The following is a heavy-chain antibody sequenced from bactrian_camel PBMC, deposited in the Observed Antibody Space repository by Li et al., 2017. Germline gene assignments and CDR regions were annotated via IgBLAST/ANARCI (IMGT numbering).Heavy chain of an antibody. CDR2: IDSDGST. J-gene: IGHJ6*01. D-gene: IGHD2*01. CDR3: AAYKEAARSWTEGDFRY. CDR1: GYTYSMYC. V-gene: IGHV3S55*01. Sequence: VQLVESGGGSVQAGGSLRLSCAASGYTYSMYCMGWFRQAPGKEREGVAVIDSDGSTYYADSVKGRFIISRDNALNTLYLEMNDLKPEDTAMYYCAAYKEAARSWTEGDFRYWGHGTQVTVS.